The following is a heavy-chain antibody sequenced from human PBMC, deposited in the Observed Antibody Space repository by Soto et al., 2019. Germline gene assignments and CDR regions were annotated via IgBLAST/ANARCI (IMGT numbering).Heavy chain of an antibody. CDR2: ISSSSSYI. CDR1: EFTFSNYA. CDR3: ARVPNSGYFHYYYMDV. J-gene: IGHJ6*03. Sequence: GGSLRLSCAASEFTFSNYAMSWVRQAPGKGLEWVSSISSSSSYIYYADSVKGRFTISRDNAKNSLYLQMNSLRAEDTAVYYCARVPNSGYFHYYYMDVWGKGTTVTVSS. D-gene: IGHD5-12*01. V-gene: IGHV3-21*01.